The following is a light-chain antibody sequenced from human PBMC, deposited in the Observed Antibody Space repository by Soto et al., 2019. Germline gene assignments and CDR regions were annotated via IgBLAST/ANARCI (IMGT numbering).Light chain of an antibody. Sequence: QLVLTQPPSVSGAPGQRVTISCTGSSSNVGAGYDVHWYQQLPGTAPKLVIYDNTNRPSGVPDRFSGSKSGTSASLAITGLRAEDEADYYCQSYDSSLSGSVFGGGTKLTVL. CDR2: DNT. CDR1: SSNVGAGYD. CDR3: QSYDSSLSGSV. J-gene: IGLJ3*02. V-gene: IGLV1-40*01.